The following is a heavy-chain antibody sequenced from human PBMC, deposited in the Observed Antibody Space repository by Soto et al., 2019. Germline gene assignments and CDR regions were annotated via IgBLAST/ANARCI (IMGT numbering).Heavy chain of an antibody. V-gene: IGHV4-39*01. J-gene: IGHJ4*02. Sequence: SETLSLTCTVSGGSISSSSYYWGWIRQPPGKGLEWIGSIYYSGSTYYNPSLKSRVTISVDTSKNQFSLKLSSVTAADTAVYYCARSYSGSYFDYWGQGTLVTVSS. CDR3: ARSYSGSYFDY. CDR2: IYYSGST. CDR1: GGSISSSSYY. D-gene: IGHD1-26*01.